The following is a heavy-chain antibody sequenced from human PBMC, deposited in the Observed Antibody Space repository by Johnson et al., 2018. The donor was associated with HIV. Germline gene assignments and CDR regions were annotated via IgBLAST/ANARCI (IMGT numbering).Heavy chain of an antibody. V-gene: IGHV3-20*04. Sequence: VQLVESGGGVVQPGGSLRLSCGASGFTFSSYGMHWVRQAPGKGLEWVSAINWNGGSTTYADSVKGRFIISRDNAKNSLYLQMNSLRDEDTAFYYCARGRLISMIVSAGAFDIWGQGTIVTVSS. CDR1: GFTFSSYG. D-gene: IGHD3-22*01. CDR3: ARGRLISMIVSAGAFDI. CDR2: INWNGGST. J-gene: IGHJ3*02.